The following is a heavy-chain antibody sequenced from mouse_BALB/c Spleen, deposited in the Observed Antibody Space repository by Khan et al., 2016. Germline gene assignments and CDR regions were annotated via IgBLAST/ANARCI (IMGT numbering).Heavy chain of an antibody. D-gene: IGHD2-1*01. CDR2: INPSTGYT. Sequence: QVQLQQSGAELAKPGASVKMSCKASGYTFTSYWMHWVKQRPGQGLEWIGYINPSTGYTEYNQKFKDKATLTADKSSSTAYMQLSSLTSEDSAVYYCSRGVYYGNYLFACWGQGTLVTVSA. CDR3: SRGVYYGNYLFAC. CDR1: GYTFTSYW. J-gene: IGHJ3*01. V-gene: IGHV1-7*01.